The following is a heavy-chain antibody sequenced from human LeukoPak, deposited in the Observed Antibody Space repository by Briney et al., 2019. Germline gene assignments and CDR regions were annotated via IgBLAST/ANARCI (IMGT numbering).Heavy chain of an antibody. CDR1: GGSISSGSYY. Sequence: SETLSLTCTVSGGSISSGSYYWGWIRQPPGKGREWIGSIYYSGSTYYNPSLKSRVAMSVDTSNNQFSLKLNSVTAADTAVYYCANLGYYNYGMDVWGQGTTVTVSS. CDR3: ANLGYYNYGMDV. J-gene: IGHJ6*02. V-gene: IGHV4-39*01. CDR2: IYYSGST.